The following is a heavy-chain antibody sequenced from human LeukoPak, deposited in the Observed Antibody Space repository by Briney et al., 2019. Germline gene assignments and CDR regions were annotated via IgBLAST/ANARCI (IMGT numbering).Heavy chain of an antibody. CDR2: VANSGVDT. J-gene: IGHJ4*02. CDR3: AKSHSVAQRGYFDY. Sequence: PGGSLRLSCAASGFTFSTYAMSWVRQAPGKGLEWVSTVANSGVDTYYADSVRGRFTISRDNSRNTVYLQINSLRAEDTALYYCAKSHSVAQRGYFDYWGQGTLVTVSS. V-gene: IGHV3-23*01. CDR1: GFTFSTYA. D-gene: IGHD4-23*01.